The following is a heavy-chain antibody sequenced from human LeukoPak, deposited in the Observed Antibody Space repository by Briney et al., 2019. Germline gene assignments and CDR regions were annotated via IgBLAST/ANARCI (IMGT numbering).Heavy chain of an antibody. J-gene: IGHJ4*02. D-gene: IGHD1-26*01. CDR3: AKGPYSGSPYWFDY. CDR1: GFTFSSYA. CDR2: ISGSGVST. V-gene: IGHV3-23*01. Sequence: GSLRLSCAASGFTFSSYAMHWVRQAPGKGLEWVSVISGSGVSTNYADSVKGRFTISRDNSKDTLYLEMNSLRAEDTAVYYCAKGPYSGSPYWFDYWGQGTLVTVSS.